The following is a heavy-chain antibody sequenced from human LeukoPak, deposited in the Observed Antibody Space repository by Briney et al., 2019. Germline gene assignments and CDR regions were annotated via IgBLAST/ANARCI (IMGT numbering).Heavy chain of an antibody. J-gene: IGHJ4*02. CDR1: GFTFSSYG. D-gene: IGHD1-26*01. CDR3: AKRSGINYGFFDS. Sequence: GGSLRLSCAASGFTFSSYGMSWVRQAPGKGLEWVSAISGSGGSTYYADSAKGRFTISRDNSKNTLYLQMNSLRAEDTAVYYCAKRSGINYGFFDSWGQGTLVTVSS. CDR2: ISGSGGST. V-gene: IGHV3-23*01.